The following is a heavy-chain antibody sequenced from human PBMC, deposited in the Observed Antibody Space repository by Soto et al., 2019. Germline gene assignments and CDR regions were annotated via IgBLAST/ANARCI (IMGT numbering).Heavy chain of an antibody. J-gene: IGHJ4*02. CDR1: GYTLTELS. CDR2: FDPEDGET. Sequence: ASVKVSCKXSGYTLTELSMHWVRQAPGKGLEWMGGFDPEDGETIYAQKFQGRVTMTEDTSTDTAYMELSSLRSEDTAVYYCATGWAYADAGATALLDYWGQGTLVTVSS. V-gene: IGHV1-24*01. D-gene: IGHD1-26*01. CDR3: ATGWAYADAGATALLDY.